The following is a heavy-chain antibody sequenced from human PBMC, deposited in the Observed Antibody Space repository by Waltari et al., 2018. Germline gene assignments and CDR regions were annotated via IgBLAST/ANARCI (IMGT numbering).Heavy chain of an antibody. CDR3: ARDRGRGLYLDT. Sequence: QLRLQESGPGLVKPSGTLSLTCAVSGDSMTISDCWSWVRQSPGKGLEWIGQVRGDGRHNYSPSFASRLTVSLDTSNQQFSLKLTSATAADTAVYYCARDRGRGLYLDTWGPGTLVTVSP. D-gene: IGHD2-15*01. CDR2: VRGDGRH. CDR1: GDSMTISDC. J-gene: IGHJ4*02. V-gene: IGHV4-4*02.